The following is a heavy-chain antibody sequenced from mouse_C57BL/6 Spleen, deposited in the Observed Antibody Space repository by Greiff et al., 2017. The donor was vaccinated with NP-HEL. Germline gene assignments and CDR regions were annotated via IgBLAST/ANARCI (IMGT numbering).Heavy chain of an antibody. Sequence: EVNVVESGGGLVKPGGSLKLSCAASGFTFSDYGMHWVRQAPEKGLEWVAYISSGSSTIYYADTVKGRFTISRDNAKNTLFLQMTSLRSEDTAMYYCARQDGYYGAMDYWGQGTSVTVSS. D-gene: IGHD2-3*01. V-gene: IGHV5-17*01. CDR1: GFTFSDYG. CDR2: ISSGSSTI. J-gene: IGHJ4*01. CDR3: ARQDGYYGAMDY.